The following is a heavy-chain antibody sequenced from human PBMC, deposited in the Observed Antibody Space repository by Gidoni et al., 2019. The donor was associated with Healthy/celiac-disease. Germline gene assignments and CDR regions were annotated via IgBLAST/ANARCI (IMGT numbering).Heavy chain of an antibody. Sequence: QVQLVESGGGVVQPGRSLGLSCAASGFTFSSYAMHWVRQAPGKGLEWVAVISYDGSNKYSADSVQGRFTISRDNSKNPLYLQMNSLRAEDTAVYYCARELYYYDSMGAFDIWGQGTMVTVSS. J-gene: IGHJ3*02. CDR3: ARELYYYDSMGAFDI. CDR1: GFTFSSYA. D-gene: IGHD3-22*01. CDR2: ISYDGSNK. V-gene: IGHV3-30*04.